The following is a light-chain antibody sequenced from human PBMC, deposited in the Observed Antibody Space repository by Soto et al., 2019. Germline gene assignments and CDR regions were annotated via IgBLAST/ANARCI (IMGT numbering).Light chain of an antibody. J-gene: IGLJ2*01. CDR1: HIGGKS. Sequence: SYDLTQPPSVSVAPGQTARITCGGDHIGGKSVHWYQQKPGQAPLLVVYDDADRPSGIPERFSGSNSDNTATLTIGRVEAGDEADYYCQVWDAGSDHVVFGGGTQLTVL. CDR2: DDA. CDR3: QVWDAGSDHVV. V-gene: IGLV3-21*02.